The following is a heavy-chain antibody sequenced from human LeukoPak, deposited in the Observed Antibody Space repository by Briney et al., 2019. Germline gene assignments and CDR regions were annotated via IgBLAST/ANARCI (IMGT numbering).Heavy chain of an antibody. CDR2: INPSGGST. CDR3: AKVMVRGGNWFDP. J-gene: IGHJ5*02. V-gene: IGHV1-46*01. CDR1: GYTFTSYY. Sequence: GASVKVSCKASGYTFTSYYMHWVRQAPGQGLEWMGIINPSGGSTSYAQKFQGRVTMTRDTSISTAYMELSRLRSDDTAVYYCAKVMVRGGNWFDPWGQGTLVTVSS. D-gene: IGHD3-10*01.